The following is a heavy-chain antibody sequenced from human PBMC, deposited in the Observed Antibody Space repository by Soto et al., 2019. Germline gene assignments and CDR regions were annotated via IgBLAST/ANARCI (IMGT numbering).Heavy chain of an antibody. D-gene: IGHD1-1*01. CDR3: TTEGLERLWGAYYYYGMDV. CDR2: RKSKTDGGTT. Sequence: EVQLVESGGGLVKPGGSLRLSCAASGFTFGNAWMNWVRQAPGKGLEWVGRRKSKTDGGTTDYAAPVKGRLTISRDDSQNTLYLQMNSLKTEDTSVYYCTTEGLERLWGAYYYYGMDVWGQGTTVTVSS. CDR1: GFTFGNAW. V-gene: IGHV3-15*07. J-gene: IGHJ6*02.